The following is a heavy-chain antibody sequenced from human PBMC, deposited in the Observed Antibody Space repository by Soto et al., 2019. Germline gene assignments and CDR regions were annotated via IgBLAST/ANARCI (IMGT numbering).Heavy chain of an antibody. V-gene: IGHV3-23*01. J-gene: IGHJ6*03. Sequence: GGSLRLSCAASGFTFSSYAMSWVRQAPGKGLEWVSAISGSGGSTYYADSVKGRFTISRDNSKNTLYLQMNSLRAEDTAVYYCAKDGYYGYYYYMDVWGKGTTVTVSS. D-gene: IGHD1-26*01. CDR3: AKDGYYGYYYYMDV. CDR2: ISGSGGST. CDR1: GFTFSSYA.